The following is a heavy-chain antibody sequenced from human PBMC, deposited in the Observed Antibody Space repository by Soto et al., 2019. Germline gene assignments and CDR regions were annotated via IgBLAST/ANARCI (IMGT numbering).Heavy chain of an antibody. CDR2: INHSGTT. CDR1: GGSFSGYY. J-gene: IGHJ4*02. V-gene: IGHV4-34*01. Sequence: SETLSLTCAVYGGSFSGYYWSWIRQPPGKGLEWIGEINHSGTTNYNPSLKSRVTISVDTSKNQFSLKLSSVTAADTAVYYCARRAGYYDFWSGSPDDYWGQKTLVTVSS. D-gene: IGHD3-3*01. CDR3: ARRAGYYDFWSGSPDDY.